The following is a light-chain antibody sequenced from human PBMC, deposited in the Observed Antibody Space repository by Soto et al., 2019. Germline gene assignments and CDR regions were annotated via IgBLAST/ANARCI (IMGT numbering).Light chain of an antibody. CDR3: QQYNTYSPWA. J-gene: IGKJ1*01. Sequence: DIQMTQSPSTLSASVGDRVTITCRASQSINNWLAWYQQRPGKAPKFLIYDASNLESGVPSRFSGSGSGTEFTLTISSLQPDDFATYYCQQYNTYSPWAFGQGTKVDIK. V-gene: IGKV1-5*01. CDR2: DAS. CDR1: QSINNW.